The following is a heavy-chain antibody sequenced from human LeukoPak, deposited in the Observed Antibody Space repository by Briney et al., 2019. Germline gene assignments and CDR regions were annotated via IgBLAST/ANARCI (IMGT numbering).Heavy chain of an antibody. CDR3: ARVELAPYYYYMDV. V-gene: IGHV3-48*03. Sequence: PGGSLRLSCAASGFSISSYEMNWVRQAPGKGLEWVSYISSSGSTIYYADSVKGRFTISRDNAKNSLYLQMNSLRAEDTAVYYCARVELAPYYYYMDVWGNGTTVTVSS. D-gene: IGHD1-7*01. CDR1: GFSISSYE. J-gene: IGHJ6*03. CDR2: ISSSGSTI.